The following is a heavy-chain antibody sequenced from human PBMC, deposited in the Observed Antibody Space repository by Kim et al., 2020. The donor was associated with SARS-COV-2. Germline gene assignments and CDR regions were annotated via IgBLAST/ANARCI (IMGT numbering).Heavy chain of an antibody. CDR3: AGATSGYYYVDDY. J-gene: IGHJ4*02. CDR1: GFTFSSYS. CDR2: ISSSSYI. D-gene: IGHD3-22*01. V-gene: IGHV3-21*01. Sequence: GGSLRLSCAASGFTFSSYSMNWVRQAPGKGLEWVSSISSSSYIYYADSVKGRFTISRDNAKNSLYLQMNSLRAEDTAVYYCAGATSGYYYVDDYWGQGTLVTVSS.